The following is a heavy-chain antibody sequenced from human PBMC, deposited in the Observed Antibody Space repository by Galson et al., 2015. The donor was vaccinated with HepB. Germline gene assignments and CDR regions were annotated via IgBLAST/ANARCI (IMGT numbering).Heavy chain of an antibody. Sequence: SLRLSCAASRFTFSNYAMSWVRQAPGKGLEWVSTISGSGGSTYYADSVKGRFTISRDNSKNTLYLQINSLRAEDTAVYYCARDPSGSYWGRWFDLWGQGIPVTVSS. D-gene: IGHD1-26*01. CDR2: ISGSGGST. CDR1: RFTFSNYA. V-gene: IGHV3-23*01. J-gene: IGHJ5*02. CDR3: ARDPSGSYWGRWFDL.